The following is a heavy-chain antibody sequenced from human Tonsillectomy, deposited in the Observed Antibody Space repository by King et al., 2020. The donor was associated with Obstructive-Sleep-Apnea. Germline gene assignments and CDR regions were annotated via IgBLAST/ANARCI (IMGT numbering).Heavy chain of an antibody. CDR2: ISYDATHK. J-gene: IGHJ4*02. Sequence: VQLVESGGGVVQPGRSLRLSCVVSGFTFSDSPMHWPRQAPGKGLEWVAVISYDATHKFYADSVRGRFTISRDNSNNTLSLHLSSLRADDTAVYYCARGRGFDRSGWASAIDFWGLGTLVTVSS. CDR1: GFTFSDSP. V-gene: IGHV3-30*04. D-gene: IGHD6-19*01. CDR3: ARGRGFDRSGWASAIDF.